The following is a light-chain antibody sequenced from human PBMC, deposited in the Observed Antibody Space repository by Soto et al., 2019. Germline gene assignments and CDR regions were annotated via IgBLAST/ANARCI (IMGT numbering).Light chain of an antibody. CDR1: QSLVYSDGNTY. Sequence: DVVMTQSPLSLPVTLGQPASISCRSSQSLVYSDGNTYLNWFQQRPGQSPRRLSYKVSNRDSGVPDRFSGSGSGTDFTLKISRVEAEDLGVYCCMQGTHWARTFGQGTKLQIK. CDR3: MQGTHWART. V-gene: IGKV2-30*01. CDR2: KVS. J-gene: IGKJ2*01.